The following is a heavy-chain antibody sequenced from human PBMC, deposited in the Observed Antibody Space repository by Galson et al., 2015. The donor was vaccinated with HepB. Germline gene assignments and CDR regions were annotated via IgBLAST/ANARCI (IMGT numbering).Heavy chain of an antibody. J-gene: IGHJ5*02. Sequence: SLRLSCAASGFTFSSYAMSWVRQAPGKGLEWVSAIRGSGGSTYYADSVKGRFTISRDNSKNTLYLQMNSLRAEDTAVYYCAKDPAMGHNWFDPWGQGTLVTVSS. CDR3: AKDPAMGHNWFDP. CDR2: IRGSGGST. V-gene: IGHV3-23*01. CDR1: GFTFSSYA. D-gene: IGHD2-2*01.